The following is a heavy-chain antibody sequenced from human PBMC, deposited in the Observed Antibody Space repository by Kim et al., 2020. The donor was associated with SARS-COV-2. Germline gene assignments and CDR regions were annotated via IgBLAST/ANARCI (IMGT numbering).Heavy chain of an antibody. CDR1: GGSISSYY. CDR2: IYYSGST. CDR3: ASYKEGMDV. V-gene: IGHV4-59*01. D-gene: IGHD1-20*01. Sequence: SETLSLTCTVSGGSISSYYWSWIRQPPGKGLEWIGYIYYSGSTNYNPSLKSRVTISVDTSKNQFSLKLSSVTAADTAVYYCASYKEGMDVWGQGTTVTVSS. J-gene: IGHJ6*02.